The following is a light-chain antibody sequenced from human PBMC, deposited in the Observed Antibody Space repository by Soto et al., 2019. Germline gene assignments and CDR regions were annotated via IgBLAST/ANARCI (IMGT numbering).Light chain of an antibody. CDR1: QSVLYSSNNKNS. J-gene: IGKJ4*01. CDR2: WAS. Sequence: DIVMTQSPDSLAVSLGERATINCKSSQSVLYSSNNKNSIVWYQQKAGQPPKLLIYWASTRESGVPDRFSGSGSGTDFTLTISSLQAEDVAVYYCQQYSSTPLTFGGGTKVEIK. V-gene: IGKV4-1*01. CDR3: QQYSSTPLT.